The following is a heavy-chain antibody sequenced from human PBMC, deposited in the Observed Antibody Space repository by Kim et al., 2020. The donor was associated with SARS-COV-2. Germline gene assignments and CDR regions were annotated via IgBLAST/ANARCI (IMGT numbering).Heavy chain of an antibody. Sequence: SETLSLTCTVSGGSISSSSYYWGWIRQPPGKGLEWIGSIYYSGSTYYNPSLKSRVTISVDTSKNQFSLKLSSVTAADTAVYYCARCLRLYWYFDLWGRGTLVTVSS. CDR3: ARCLRLYWYFDL. V-gene: IGHV4-39*01. J-gene: IGHJ2*01. D-gene: IGHD3-16*01. CDR1: GGSISSSSYY. CDR2: IYYSGST.